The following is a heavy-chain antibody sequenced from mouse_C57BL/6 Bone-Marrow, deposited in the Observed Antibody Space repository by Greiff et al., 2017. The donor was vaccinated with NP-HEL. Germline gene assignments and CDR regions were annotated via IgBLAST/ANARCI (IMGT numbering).Heavy chain of an antibody. J-gene: IGHJ2*01. CDR1: GFSLTSYA. CDR3: ARNHCSSPCDY. Sequence: QVQLQQSGPGLVAPSQSLSITCTVSGFSLTSYAISWVRQPPGKGLEWLGVIWTGGGTNYNSDLKSRLSISKDNSKSQVILRMNVLETEDTARYYCARNHCSSPCDYWGQGTTLTVSS. CDR2: IWTGGGT. D-gene: IGHD1-1*01. V-gene: IGHV2-9-1*01.